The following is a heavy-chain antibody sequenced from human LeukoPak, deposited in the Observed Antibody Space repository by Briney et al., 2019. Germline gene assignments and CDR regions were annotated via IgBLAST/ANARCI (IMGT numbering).Heavy chain of an antibody. CDR1: GFTLSSYA. V-gene: IGHV3-23*01. CDR3: ANLDYYGNG. Sequence: GGSLRLSCAASGFTLSSYAMSWVRQRPGKGLEWVSAISVSGNTYHADSVKGRFTISRDTSKTPLYLKMNVLRSEDTAVYYCANLDYYGNGWGQGTLVTVSS. CDR2: ISVSGNT. D-gene: IGHD3-10*01. J-gene: IGHJ4*02.